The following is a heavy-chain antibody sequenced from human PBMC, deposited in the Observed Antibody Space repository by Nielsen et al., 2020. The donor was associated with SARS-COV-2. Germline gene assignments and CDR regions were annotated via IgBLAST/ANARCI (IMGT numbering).Heavy chain of an antibody. V-gene: IGHV4-59*01. CDR1: GGSISSYY. D-gene: IGHD3-16*01. Sequence: SETLSLTCTVSGGSISSYYWSWIRQPPGKGLEWIGYIYYSGSTNYNPSLKSRVTISVDTSKNQFSLKLSSVTAADTAVYYCARGRGIEWRRYYFDYWGQGTLVTVSS. CDR2: IYYSGST. J-gene: IGHJ4*02. CDR3: ARGRGIEWRRYYFDY.